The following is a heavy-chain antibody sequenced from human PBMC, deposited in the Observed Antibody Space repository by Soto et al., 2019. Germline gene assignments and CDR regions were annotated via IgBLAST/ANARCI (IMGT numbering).Heavy chain of an antibody. Sequence: QVQLQESGPGLVKPSETLSLTCTVSGGSISSYYWSWIRQPPGKGLEWIGYIYYSGSTNYNPSLKSRVTISVDTSKNQFSLKLNSVTAADTAVYFCARSCGSLDYWGQGTLVTVSS. CDR1: GGSISSYY. J-gene: IGHJ4*02. CDR2: IYYSGST. V-gene: IGHV4-59*01. D-gene: IGHD2-21*01. CDR3: ARSCGSLDY.